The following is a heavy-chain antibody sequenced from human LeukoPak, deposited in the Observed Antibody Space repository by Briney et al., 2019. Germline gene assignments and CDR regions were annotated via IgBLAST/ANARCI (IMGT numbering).Heavy chain of an antibody. V-gene: IGHV3-53*01. J-gene: IGHJ6*02. D-gene: IGHD5-24*01. CDR1: GFTVSSNY. CDR2: IYSGGST. CDR3: ARDGDGYNYPYGMDV. Sequence: GGSLRLSCAASGFTVSSNYMSWVRQAPGKGLEWVSVIYSGGSTYYADSVKGRFTISRDNSKNTLYLQMNSLRAEDTAVYYCARDGDGYNYPYGMDVWGQGTTVTVPS.